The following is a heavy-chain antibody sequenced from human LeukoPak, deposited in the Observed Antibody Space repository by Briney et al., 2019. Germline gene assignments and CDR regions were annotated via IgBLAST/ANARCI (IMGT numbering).Heavy chain of an antibody. CDR3: ARGGTGDRPPWYYYYMDV. Sequence: SETLSLTCAVYGGSFSGYYWSWIRQPPGKGLEWIGEINHSGSTNYNPSLKSRVTISVDTSKNQFSLKLSSVTAADTAVYYCARGGTGDRPPWYYYYMDVWGKGTTVTVSS. V-gene: IGHV4-34*01. J-gene: IGHJ6*03. CDR2: INHSGST. CDR1: GGSFSGYY. D-gene: IGHD7-27*01.